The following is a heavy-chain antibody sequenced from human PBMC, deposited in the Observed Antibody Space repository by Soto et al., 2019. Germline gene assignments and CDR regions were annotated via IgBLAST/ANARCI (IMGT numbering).Heavy chain of an antibody. CDR3: AVAVAGLFDY. CDR2: IYHSGST. CDR1: GGSISSSNW. J-gene: IGHJ4*02. V-gene: IGHV4-4*02. D-gene: IGHD6-19*01. Sequence: QVQLQESGPGLVKPSGTLSLTCAVSGGSISSSNWWSWVRQPPGKGLEWIGEIYHSGSTNYNPSLKXLVXIXEDKSKNQFSLKLSSVTAADTAVYYCAVAVAGLFDYWGQGTLVTVSS.